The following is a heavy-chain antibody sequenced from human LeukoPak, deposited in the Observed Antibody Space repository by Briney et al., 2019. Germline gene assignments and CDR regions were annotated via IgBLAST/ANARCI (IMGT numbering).Heavy chain of an antibody. CDR2: IYTSGST. Sequence: SETLSLTCTVSGGSISSYYWSWIRQPAGKGLEWIGRIYTSGSTNYNPSLKSRVTMSVDTSKNQFSLKLSSVTAADTAVYYCAGHCSSTSCYGSDYWGQGTLVTVPS. CDR3: AGHCSSTSCYGSDY. V-gene: IGHV4-4*07. D-gene: IGHD2-2*01. J-gene: IGHJ4*02. CDR1: GGSISSYY.